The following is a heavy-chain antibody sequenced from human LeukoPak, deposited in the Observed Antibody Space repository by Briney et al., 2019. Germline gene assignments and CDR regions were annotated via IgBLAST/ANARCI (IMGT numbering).Heavy chain of an antibody. Sequence: GGSLRLSCAASGVTFSVAWMNWVRKAQGKGLEWVGRIKSNTAGGTTDYAAPVKDRFTISRNDSEKTLYLQMNSLKTEDTAVYYCITEPPGVVFWGQGTLVTVSS. V-gene: IGHV3-15*01. CDR1: GVTFSVAW. CDR3: ITEPPGVVF. CDR2: IKSNTAGGTT. D-gene: IGHD7-27*01. J-gene: IGHJ4*02.